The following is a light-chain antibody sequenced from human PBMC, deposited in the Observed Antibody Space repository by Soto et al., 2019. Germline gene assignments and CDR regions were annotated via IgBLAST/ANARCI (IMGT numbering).Light chain of an antibody. CDR2: GAS. J-gene: IGKJ2*01. CDR3: QQYSDWPPYT. V-gene: IGKV3-15*01. CDR1: QSIRFN. Sequence: EIVMTQSPATLSVSPGERATLSCRASQSIRFNLPWYLQKPGQAPRLLIYGASTRATGVPARFSGSGSGTEFTLSIRSLQSEDFAVYYCQQYSDWPPYTFGQGTKVEIK.